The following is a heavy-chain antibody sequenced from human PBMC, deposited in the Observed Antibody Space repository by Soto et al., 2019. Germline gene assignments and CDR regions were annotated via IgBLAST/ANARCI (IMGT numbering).Heavy chain of an antibody. Sequence: PGGSLRLSCAASGFTFSSYGMHWVRQAPGKGLEWVAVISYDGSNKYYADSVKGRFTISRDNSKNTLYLQMNSLGAEDTAVYYCAKALIAAADAFDIWGQGTMVTVSS. D-gene: IGHD6-25*01. V-gene: IGHV3-30*18. J-gene: IGHJ3*02. CDR1: GFTFSSYG. CDR3: AKALIAAADAFDI. CDR2: ISYDGSNK.